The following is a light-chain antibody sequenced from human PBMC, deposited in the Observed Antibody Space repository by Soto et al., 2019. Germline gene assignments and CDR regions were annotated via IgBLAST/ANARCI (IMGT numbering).Light chain of an antibody. Sequence: AIRMTQSPSSFSASTGDRVTITCRASQGISSYLAWYQQKPGKDPKLLIYAASTLQSGVPSRFSGSGSGTDFTLAISCLQSEDFATYYCQQYYSYPQFTFGPGTKVDI. CDR2: AAS. J-gene: IGKJ3*01. V-gene: IGKV1-8*01. CDR3: QQYYSYPQFT. CDR1: QGISSY.